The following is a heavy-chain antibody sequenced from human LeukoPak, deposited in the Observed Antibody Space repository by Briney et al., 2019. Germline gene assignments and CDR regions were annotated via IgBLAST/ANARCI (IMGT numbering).Heavy chain of an antibody. J-gene: IGHJ4*02. V-gene: IGHV1-24*01. Sequence: ASVKVSCKVSGYTLTELSMHWVRQAPGKGLEWMGGFDPEDGETIYAQKFQGRVTMTEDTSTDTAYMELSSLRSEDTAVYYCATWASSGYFPADFDYWGQGTLVTVSP. CDR2: FDPEDGET. CDR1: GYTLTELS. CDR3: ATWASSGYFPADFDY. D-gene: IGHD3-22*01.